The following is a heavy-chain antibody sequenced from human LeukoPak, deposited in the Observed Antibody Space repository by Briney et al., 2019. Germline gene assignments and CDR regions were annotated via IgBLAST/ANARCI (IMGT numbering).Heavy chain of an antibody. CDR3: AKDLSELIWFAELSYFDN. CDR1: GFTFSSFG. D-gene: IGHD3-10*01. Sequence: HPGGSLRLSCAASGFTFSSFGMHWVRRAPGKGLEWVAVISYDGYNKYYADSVKGRFTISRDNYKNAVFLQMNSLRAEDTAVYYCAKDLSELIWFAELSYFDNWGQGTLVTVSS. V-gene: IGHV3-30*18. J-gene: IGHJ4*02. CDR2: ISYDGYNK.